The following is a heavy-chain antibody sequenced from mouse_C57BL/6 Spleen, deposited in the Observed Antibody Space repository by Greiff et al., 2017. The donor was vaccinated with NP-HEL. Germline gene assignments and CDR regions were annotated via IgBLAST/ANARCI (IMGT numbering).Heavy chain of an antibody. Sequence: DVHLVESGGDLVKPGGSLKLSCAASGFTFSSYGMSWVRQTPDKRLEWVATISSGGSYTYYPDSVKGRFTISRDNAKNTLYLQMSSLKSEDTAMYYCANLMDYWGQGTSVTVSS. V-gene: IGHV5-6*01. CDR2: ISSGGSYT. CDR3: ANLMDY. J-gene: IGHJ4*01. CDR1: GFTFSSYG.